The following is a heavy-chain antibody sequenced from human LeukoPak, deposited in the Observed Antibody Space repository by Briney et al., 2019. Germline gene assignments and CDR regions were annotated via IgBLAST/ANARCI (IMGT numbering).Heavy chain of an antibody. V-gene: IGHV1-69*13. CDR2: IIPIFGTA. Sequence: GASVKVSCKASGGTFSSYAISWVRQAPGQGLEWMGGIIPIFGTANYAQKFQGRVTITADESTSTAYMELSSLRSEDTAVYYCARALTRGGSLPDWGRGTLVTVSS. J-gene: IGHJ4*02. CDR1: GGTFSSYA. CDR3: ARALTRGGSLPD. D-gene: IGHD2-15*01.